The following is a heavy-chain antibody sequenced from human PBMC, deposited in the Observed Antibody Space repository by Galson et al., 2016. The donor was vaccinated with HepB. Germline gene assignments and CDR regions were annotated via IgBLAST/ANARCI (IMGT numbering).Heavy chain of an antibody. Sequence: PALVKPTQTLTLTCTFSGFSLSTSGVGVGWLRQPPGKALEWLALIYWDDDKRYSPSLKSRLTVTKDTSRNQVVLRMTYMGPVDTATYYCARAYCGGDCYSHNMLSYYGLDGWGQGTTVTVSS. CDR2: IYWDDDK. CDR1: GFSLSTSGVG. D-gene: IGHD2-21*01. V-gene: IGHV2-5*02. CDR3: ARAYCGGDCYSHNMLSYYGLDG. J-gene: IGHJ6*01.